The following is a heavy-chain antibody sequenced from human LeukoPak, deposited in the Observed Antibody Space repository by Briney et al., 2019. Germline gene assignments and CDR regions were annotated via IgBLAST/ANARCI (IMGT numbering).Heavy chain of an antibody. CDR1: GGPVSSGSYY. J-gene: IGHJ4*02. CDR2: IYYSGST. V-gene: IGHV4-61*01. Sequence: SETLSLTCTVSGGPVSSGSYYWSWIRQPPGKGLEWIGYIYYSGSTNYNPSLKSRGTISVDTSKNQFSLKLSSVTAADTAVYYCARDRVAAASLDYWGQGTLVTVSS. D-gene: IGHD6-13*01. CDR3: ARDRVAAASLDY.